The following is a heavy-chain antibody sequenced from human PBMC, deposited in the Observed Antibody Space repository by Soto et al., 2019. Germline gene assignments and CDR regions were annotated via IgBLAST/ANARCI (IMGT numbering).Heavy chain of an antibody. Sequence: QLHLQESGPGLVKPSETLSLTCTVSGDSISSNNYFWGWVRQPPGKGLEWIGSIYYSGSTFYNPSLKSRVTISVDTSKIHFSLNLTSMTAADTAVYYCARQVPVARYEHCTGATCYSGYVDLWGRGTLVTVSS. CDR3: ARQVPVARYEHCTGATCYSGYVDL. D-gene: IGHD2-15*01. CDR2: IYYSGST. J-gene: IGHJ2*01. V-gene: IGHV4-39*01. CDR1: GDSISSNNYF.